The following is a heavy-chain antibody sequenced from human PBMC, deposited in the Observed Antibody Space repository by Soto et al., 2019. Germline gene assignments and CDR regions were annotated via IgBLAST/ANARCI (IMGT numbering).Heavy chain of an antibody. V-gene: IGHV1-18*01. CDR1: GYGFTSYG. D-gene: IGHD4-17*01. CDR2: ISAYNGNT. Sequence: VEVCCKAAGYGFTSYGSSWVRQANGQGLEWMGWISAYNGNTNYAQKLQGRVTMTTDTSTSTAYMELRSLRSDDTAVYYCARGGGWGYGDYYDAFDIWGQGTMVTVSS. CDR3: ARGGGWGYGDYYDAFDI. J-gene: IGHJ3*02.